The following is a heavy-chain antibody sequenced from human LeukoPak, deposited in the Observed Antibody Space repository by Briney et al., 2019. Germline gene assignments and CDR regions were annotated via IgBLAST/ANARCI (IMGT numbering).Heavy chain of an antibody. Sequence: SETLSLTSAVYGGSFSGYYWSWIRQPPGKGLEWIGEINHSGSTNYNPSLKSRVTISVDTSKNQFSLKLSSVTAADTAVYYCARGDVAAAGTPYYYYGMDVWGQGTTVTVSS. V-gene: IGHV4-34*01. J-gene: IGHJ6*02. CDR2: INHSGST. CDR3: ARGDVAAAGTPYYYYGMDV. D-gene: IGHD6-13*01. CDR1: GGSFSGYY.